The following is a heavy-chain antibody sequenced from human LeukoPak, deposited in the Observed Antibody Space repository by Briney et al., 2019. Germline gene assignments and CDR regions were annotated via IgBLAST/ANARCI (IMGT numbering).Heavy chain of an antibody. J-gene: IGHJ4*02. CDR3: AKSICSSGWYCSIDY. CDR1: GFTFSSYA. V-gene: IGHV3-23*01. D-gene: IGHD6-19*01. Sequence: PGGSLRLSCAASGFTFSSYAMSWVHQAPGKGLEWVSAISGSGGSTYYADSVKGRFTISRDNSKNTLYPQMNSLRAEDTAVYYCAKSICSSGWYCSIDYWGQGTLVTVSS. CDR2: ISGSGGST.